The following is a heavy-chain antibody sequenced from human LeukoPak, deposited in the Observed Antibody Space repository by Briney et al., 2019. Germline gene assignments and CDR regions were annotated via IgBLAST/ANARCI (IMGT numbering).Heavy chain of an antibody. CDR2: ITSGGTYT. D-gene: IGHD3-9*01. V-gene: IGHV3-21*06. J-gene: IGHJ4*02. Sequence: GGSLRLSCAASGFTFSTYNMNWVRQAPGKGLEWVSSITSGGTYTYYADSVKGRFTTSRDNAKNSLSLQLSSLRAEDMAVYYCARGHYDILTASYKWTPDYWGQGILVTVSS. CDR1: GFTFSTYN. CDR3: ARGHYDILTASYKWTPDY.